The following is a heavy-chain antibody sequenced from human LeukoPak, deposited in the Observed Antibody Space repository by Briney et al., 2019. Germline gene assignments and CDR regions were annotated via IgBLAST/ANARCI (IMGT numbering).Heavy chain of an antibody. J-gene: IGHJ4*02. V-gene: IGHV3-30-3*01. CDR2: ISYDGSNK. D-gene: IGHD5-18*01. CDR1: GFTFSSYA. Sequence: GGSLRLSCAASGFTFSSYAMHWVRQAPGKGLKWVAVISYDGSNKYYADSVKGRFTISRDNSKNTLYLQMNSLRAEDTAVYYCAREDTAMVLIDYWGQGTLVTVSS. CDR3: AREDTAMVLIDY.